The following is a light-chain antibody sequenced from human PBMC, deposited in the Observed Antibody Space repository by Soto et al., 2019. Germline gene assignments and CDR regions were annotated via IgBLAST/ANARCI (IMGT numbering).Light chain of an antibody. V-gene: IGKV3-15*01. CDR2: DAS. J-gene: IGKJ4*01. Sequence: PASVSGSPGQSITISCTGTSSDVGGYNYVSWYQHKPGQTPRLLIYDASTRATGVPARFSGSGSGTEFTLTINSLQSEDFAVYYCQRYNNWPLTFGGGTKV. CDR3: QRYNNWPLT. CDR1: DVGGYN.